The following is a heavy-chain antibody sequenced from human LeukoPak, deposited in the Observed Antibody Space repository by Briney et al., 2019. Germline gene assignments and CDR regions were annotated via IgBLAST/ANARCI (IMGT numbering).Heavy chain of an antibody. CDR1: GGSISSSYYC. CDR3: WRRHCSNSVCSSSSVDF. CDR2: INYSVRP. J-gene: IGHJ4*01. D-gene: IGHD2-8*01. Sequence: SETLSLTCTVSGGSISSSYYCWGWLRQPPGNGLERFGRINYSVRPYHNTSLNSPVTISEDTSKHQLSLKLRSVTAADTAAYYCWRRHCSNSVCSSSSVDFWGQGTLVTVSS. V-gene: IGHV4-39*01.